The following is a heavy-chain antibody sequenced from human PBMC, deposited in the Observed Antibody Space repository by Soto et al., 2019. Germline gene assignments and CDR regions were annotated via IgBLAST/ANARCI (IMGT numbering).Heavy chain of an antibody. CDR3: AKLRDCSSTSCLIMNYYGMDV. CDR1: GFTFSSYA. V-gene: IGHV3-23*01. Sequence: LRLSCAASGFTFSSYAMSWVRQAPGKGLEWVSAISGSGGSTYYADSVKGRFTISRDNSKNTLYLQMNSLRAEDTAVYYCAKLRDCSSTSCLIMNYYGMDVWGQGTTVTVSS. J-gene: IGHJ6*02. D-gene: IGHD2-2*01. CDR2: ISGSGGST.